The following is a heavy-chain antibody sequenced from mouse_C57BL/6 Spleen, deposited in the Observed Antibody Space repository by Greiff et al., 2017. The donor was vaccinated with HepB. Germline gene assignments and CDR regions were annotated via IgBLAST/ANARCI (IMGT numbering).Heavy chain of an antibody. V-gene: IGHV10-1*01. J-gene: IGHJ2*01. CDR2: IRSKSNNYAT. CDR1: GFSFNTYA. Sequence: DVQLVESGGGLVQPKGSLKLSCAASGFSFNTYAMNWVRQAPGKGLEWVARIRSKSNNYATYYADSVKDRFTISRDDSESMLYLQMNNLKTEDTAMYYCVRHDYDVYYFDYWGQGTTLTVSS. D-gene: IGHD2-4*01. CDR3: VRHDYDVYYFDY.